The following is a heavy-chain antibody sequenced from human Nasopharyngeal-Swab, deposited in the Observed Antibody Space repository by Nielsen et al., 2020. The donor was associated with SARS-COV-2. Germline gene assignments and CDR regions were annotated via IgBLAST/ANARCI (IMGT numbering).Heavy chain of an antibody. J-gene: IGHJ4*02. CDR3: ARDRSRAGTCYYFDY. D-gene: IGHD1-1*01. CDR2: IYYSWST. Sequence: SETLSLTCTVSGGSISRYYWSWTRQLPGKGLELIWYIYYSWSTNYNPSLKSRVTISVDTSKNQFSLKLSSVTAADTALYYCARDRSRAGTCYYFDYWGQGTLVTVSS. V-gene: IGHV4-59*01. CDR1: GGSISRYY.